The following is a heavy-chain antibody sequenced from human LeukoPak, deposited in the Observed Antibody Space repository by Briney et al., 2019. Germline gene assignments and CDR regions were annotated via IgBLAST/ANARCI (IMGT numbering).Heavy chain of an antibody. CDR1: GGFISSYY. Sequence: SSETLSLTCTVPGGFISSYYWSWIRQPPGKGLEWIGYIYYSGSTNYNPSLKSRVTISVDTSKNQFSLKLSSVTAADTAVYYCAAGDWLLGNWFDPWGQGTLVTVSS. J-gene: IGHJ5*02. CDR2: IYYSGST. V-gene: IGHV4-59*01. D-gene: IGHD3/OR15-3a*01. CDR3: AAGDWLLGNWFDP.